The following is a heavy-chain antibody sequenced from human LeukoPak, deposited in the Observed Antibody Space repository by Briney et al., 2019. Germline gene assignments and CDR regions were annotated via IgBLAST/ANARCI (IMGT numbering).Heavy chain of an antibody. Sequence: SETLSLTCTVSGVSISSYYWSWIRQSPGKGLEWIGYISNSGSTKYNPSLESRVTISGDTSKNQFSLKLSSVTAADTAVYYCARHWGSGLYYFDYWGQGTLVTVSS. J-gene: IGHJ4*02. CDR1: GVSISSYY. D-gene: IGHD3-16*01. CDR3: ARHWGSGLYYFDY. CDR2: ISNSGST. V-gene: IGHV4-59*08.